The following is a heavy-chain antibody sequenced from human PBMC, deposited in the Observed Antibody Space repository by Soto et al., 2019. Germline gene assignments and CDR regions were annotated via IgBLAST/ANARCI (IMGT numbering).Heavy chain of an antibody. D-gene: IGHD3-10*01. CDR3: ARGSHPNGSGSYYNRWGSMDV. CDR1: GYTFTSYD. CDR2: MNPNSGNT. J-gene: IGHJ6*02. Sequence: ASVKVSFKASGYTFTSYDINWLRQATGQGLEWMGWMNPNSGNTGYAQKFQGRVTMTRNTSISTAYMELSSLRSEDTAVYYCARGSHPNGSGSYYNRWGSMDVWGQGTTVTVSS. V-gene: IGHV1-8*01.